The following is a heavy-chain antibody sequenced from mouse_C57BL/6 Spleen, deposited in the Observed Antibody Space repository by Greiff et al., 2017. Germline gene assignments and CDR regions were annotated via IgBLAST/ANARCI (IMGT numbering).Heavy chain of an antibody. CDR2: IRGGGST. D-gene: IGHD1-1*01. J-gene: IGHJ4*01. Sequence: QVQLKQSGPGLVAPSQSLSITCTVSGFSLTSYGVDWVRQPPGKGLEWLGVIRGGGSTNDNSALMSRLSISKDNSKSQVFLKMNSLQTNDTAMYYCAKITTVNGYAMDYWGQGTSVTVSS. V-gene: IGHV2-9*01. CDR1: GFSLTSYG. CDR3: AKITTVNGYAMDY.